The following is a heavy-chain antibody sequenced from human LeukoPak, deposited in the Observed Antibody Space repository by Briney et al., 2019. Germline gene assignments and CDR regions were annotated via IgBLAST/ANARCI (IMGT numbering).Heavy chain of an antibody. CDR1: GFTVSGHV. J-gene: IGHJ4*02. D-gene: IGHD5-12*01. CDR3: AKGLFSAYDKYLDS. Sequence: GGSLRLSCAASGFTVSGHVLSWVRQAPGKGLEWVSLISDTGRDINYADSVRGRFTISRDNTKNSLFLQMDSLRVEDTAIYYCAKGLFSAYDKYLDSWGQGTLVTVSS. V-gene: IGHV3-21*04. CDR2: ISDTGRDI.